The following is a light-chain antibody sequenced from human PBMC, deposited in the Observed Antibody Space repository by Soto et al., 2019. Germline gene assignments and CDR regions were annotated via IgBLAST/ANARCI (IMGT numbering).Light chain of an antibody. CDR1: SSDVGGYNF. J-gene: IGLJ1*01. Sequence: QSALTQPASVSGSPGQSITISCIGTSSDVGGYNFVSWYQQHPGKAPKLMIFEVNKRPSGVSNRFSGSKSGNTASLTISGLKVEDEADYYCCSSGGSPTYVFGTGTKLTVL. V-gene: IGLV2-23*02. CDR3: CSSGGSPTYV. CDR2: EVN.